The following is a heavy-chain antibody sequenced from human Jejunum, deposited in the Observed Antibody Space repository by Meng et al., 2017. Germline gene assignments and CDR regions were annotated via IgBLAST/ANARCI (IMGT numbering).Heavy chain of an antibody. CDR1: GFSFRSYA. D-gene: IGHD1-26*01. V-gene: IGHV3-23*01. CDR2: ISSGGIT. Sequence: GESLKISCAASGFSFRSYAMSWVRQAPGTGLEWVSSISSGGITDYADSVKGRFSISRDNSNNSLYLEMNSLRAEDTAVYYCAKRLYSGSYYCLDSWGQGTLVTVSS. CDR3: AKRLYSGSYYCLDS. J-gene: IGHJ4*02.